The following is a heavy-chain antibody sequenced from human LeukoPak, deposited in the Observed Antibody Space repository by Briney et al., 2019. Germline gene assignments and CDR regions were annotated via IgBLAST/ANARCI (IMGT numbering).Heavy chain of an antibody. Sequence: SVTLSLTCTVSGGSISSYYWSWIRQPPGKGLEWIGYIYYSGSTNYNPSLKSRVTISVDTSKNQFSLKLSSVTAADTAVYYCARFMVATYYFDYWGQGTLVTVSS. CDR2: IYYSGST. CDR1: GGSISSYY. CDR3: ARFMVATYYFDY. V-gene: IGHV4-59*08. J-gene: IGHJ4*02. D-gene: IGHD5-12*01.